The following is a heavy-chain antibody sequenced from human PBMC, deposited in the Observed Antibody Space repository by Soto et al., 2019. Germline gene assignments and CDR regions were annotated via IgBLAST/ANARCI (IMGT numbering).Heavy chain of an antibody. CDR2: LYTGSGT. D-gene: IGHD2-21*01. J-gene: IGHJ4*02. Sequence: VGSLRLSCAASGFTVSSNYMTWVRQAPGKGLEWVSTLYTGSGTYYADSVKGRFTISRHNSKNTLYLQMNNLKTEDTAVYFCARSESVVPFGYWGQGTLVTVSS. CDR1: GFTVSSNY. V-gene: IGHV3-53*04. CDR3: ARSESVVPFGY.